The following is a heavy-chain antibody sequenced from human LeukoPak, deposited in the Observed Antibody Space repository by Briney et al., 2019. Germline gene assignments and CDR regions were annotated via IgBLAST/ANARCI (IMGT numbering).Heavy chain of an antibody. D-gene: IGHD2-15*01. CDR2: IRSKPYGGTT. CDR1: GFTFGDYA. J-gene: IGHJ4*02. CDR3: TRGTVVVRPGDY. Sequence: GGSLRLSCAASGFTFGDYAMNWVRQAPGKGLEWVGFIRSKPYGGTTQYAASVKGRFTISRDDSKSIAYLQMDSLKTEDTAVYYCTRGTVVVRPGDYWGQGTLVTVSS. V-gene: IGHV3-49*04.